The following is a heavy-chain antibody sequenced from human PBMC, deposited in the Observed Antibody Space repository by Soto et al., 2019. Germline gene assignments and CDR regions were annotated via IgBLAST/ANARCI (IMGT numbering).Heavy chain of an antibody. Sequence: SETLSLTCAVYGGSFSGYYWSWIRQPPGKGLEWIGEINHSGSTNYNPSLKSRVTISVDTSKNQFSLKLSSVTAADTAVYYCGIKAGGGEEAATLYNWFDPWGQGTLVTVSS. V-gene: IGHV4-34*01. CDR3: GIKAGGGEEAATLYNWFDP. J-gene: IGHJ5*02. CDR1: GGSFSGYY. CDR2: INHSGST. D-gene: IGHD2-15*01.